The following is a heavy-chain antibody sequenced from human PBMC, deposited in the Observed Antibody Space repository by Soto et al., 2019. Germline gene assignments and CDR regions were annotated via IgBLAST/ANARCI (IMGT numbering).Heavy chain of an antibody. D-gene: IGHD2-15*01. CDR2: ISNRGDT. V-gene: IGHV3-66*01. Sequence: EVQLVESGGGLVQPGGSLRLSCTASGFIVSDTYVNWVRQAPGEGLEWVSVISNRGDTHYADSVRGRFRLSRDFSDNTLHFQMNDLRVEDTAVYYCAREPRYCRGGSCSITGDAYDIWGQGTMVTVSS. CDR1: GFIVSDTY. CDR3: AREPRYCRGGSCSITGDAYDI. J-gene: IGHJ3*02.